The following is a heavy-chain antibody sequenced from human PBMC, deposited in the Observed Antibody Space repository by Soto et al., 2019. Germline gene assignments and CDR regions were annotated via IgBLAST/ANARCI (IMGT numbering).Heavy chain of an antibody. J-gene: IGHJ4*02. Sequence: EVQLLEPGGGLVQPGGSLRLSCAASGFTFSSYAMSWVRQAPGKGLEWVSAISGSGGSTYYADSVKGRFTISRDNSKNTLYLQMNSLRAEDTAVYYCAKRNQLLRNGIDYWGQGTLVTVSS. CDR3: AKRNQLLRNGIDY. CDR1: GFTFSSYA. CDR2: ISGSGGST. D-gene: IGHD2-2*01. V-gene: IGHV3-23*01.